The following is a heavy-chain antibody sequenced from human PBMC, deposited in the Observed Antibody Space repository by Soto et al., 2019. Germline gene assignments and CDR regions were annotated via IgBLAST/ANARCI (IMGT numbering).Heavy chain of an antibody. CDR1: GFTFSSYA. D-gene: IGHD2-15*01. V-gene: IGHV3-23*01. J-gene: IGHJ5*02. Sequence: EVQLLESGGGLVQPGGSLRLSCAASGFTFSSYAMSWVRQAPVKGLEWVSAISGSGGSTYYADSVKGRFTISRDNSKNTLYLQMNSLRAEDTAVYYCAKDTEGGSYFFALGWFDPWGQGTLVTVSS. CDR3: AKDTEGGSYFFALGWFDP. CDR2: ISGSGGST.